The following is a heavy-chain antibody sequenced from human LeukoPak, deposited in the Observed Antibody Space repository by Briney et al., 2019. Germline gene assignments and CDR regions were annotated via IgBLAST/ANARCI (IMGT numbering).Heavy chain of an antibody. Sequence: SETLSLTCTVSGGSISSYYWSWIRQPPGKGLEWIGYIYYSGSTNYNPSLKSRVTISVDTSKNQFSLKLSSVTAADTAVYYCASGHIAAAGTFDYWGQGTLVTVSS. CDR3: ASGHIAAAGTFDY. V-gene: IGHV4-59*12. D-gene: IGHD6-13*01. CDR2: IYYSGST. J-gene: IGHJ4*02. CDR1: GGSISSYY.